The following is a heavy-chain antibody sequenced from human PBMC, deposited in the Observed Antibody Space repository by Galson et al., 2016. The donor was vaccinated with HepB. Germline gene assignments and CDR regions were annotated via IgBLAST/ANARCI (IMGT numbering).Heavy chain of an antibody. J-gene: IGHJ4*02. CDR2: IYWDDGK. CDR1: GFPLNSSGLG. V-gene: IGHV2-5*02. CDR3: ARVLDYNSVWGSFDY. D-gene: IGHD3-16*01. Sequence: PALVKPTQTLTLSCTFSGFPLNSSGLGVGWIRQPPGKALEWLALIYWDDGKRYSPSLKRRLSITKDTSKNLVVLTMTDMDPVDTATYYCARVLDYNSVWGSFDYWGQGTLVTVSS.